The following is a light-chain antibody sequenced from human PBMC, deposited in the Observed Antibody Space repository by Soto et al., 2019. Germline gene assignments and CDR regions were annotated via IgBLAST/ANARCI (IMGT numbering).Light chain of an antibody. V-gene: IGKV3-20*01. CDR1: QSITSSY. Sequence: EIVLTQSPGTLSLSPGERATLSCRASQSITSSYLAWYQQKPGQAPRLPIYGASRMANDVPDRFSGSGSGTDFTLTISRLEPEDFAVYYWQVYDSSSYTFGQGTKLEIK. CDR2: GAS. CDR3: QVYDSSSYT. J-gene: IGKJ2*01.